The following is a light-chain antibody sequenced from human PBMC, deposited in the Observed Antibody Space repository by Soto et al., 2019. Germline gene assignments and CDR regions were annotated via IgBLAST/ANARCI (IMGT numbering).Light chain of an antibody. J-gene: IGKJ5*01. CDR1: HSVSTY. Sequence: EIVFTQSPSTLASSPVERPTLSCRASHSVSTYLAWYQQKFGQPPSLLIYDASNRDTGIPARFSGSGSRTDFTLTISSLEPEDFAVYYCQQRTNWPLTFGQGTRLEIK. V-gene: IGKV3-11*01. CDR2: DAS. CDR3: QQRTNWPLT.